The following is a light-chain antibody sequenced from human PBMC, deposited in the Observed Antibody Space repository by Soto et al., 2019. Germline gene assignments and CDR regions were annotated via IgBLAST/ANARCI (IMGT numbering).Light chain of an antibody. CDR1: QGISSL. CDR3: QQANTCPLT. Sequence: DIQMTQSTSSVSASVGDRVTITCRAIQGISSLLAWYQQKPGKAPNLLIHTASSLQSGVPSRFSGSGSGTDFTRTISSLQPEDFATYYCQQANTCPLTFGGGTKVEIK. CDR2: TAS. V-gene: IGKV1-12*01. J-gene: IGKJ4*01.